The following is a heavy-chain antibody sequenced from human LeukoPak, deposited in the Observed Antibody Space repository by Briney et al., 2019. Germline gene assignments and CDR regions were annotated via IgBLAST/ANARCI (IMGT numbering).Heavy chain of an antibody. CDR2: ISYDGINK. Sequence: PGRSLRLSCVASGFAFSSYGIHWVRQAPGKGLEWVSFISYDGINKFYGDSVKGRFTTSRDNSKNTLYLQMNSLRAEDTAVYYCAKDWLQYYYGSGDTNYFDPWGQGTLVTVSS. V-gene: IGHV3-30*18. D-gene: IGHD3-10*01. CDR3: AKDWLQYYYGSGDTNYFDP. J-gene: IGHJ5*02. CDR1: GFAFSSYG.